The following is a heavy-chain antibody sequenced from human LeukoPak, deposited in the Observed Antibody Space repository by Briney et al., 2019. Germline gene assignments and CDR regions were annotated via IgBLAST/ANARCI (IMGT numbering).Heavy chain of an antibody. CDR3: AGVLGVRDLAYFDY. CDR1: GFTFNTYW. Sequence: GGSLRLSCAASGFTFNTYWMHWVRQAPGKGLVWVSRIRSDGSSTSYADSVRGRFTISRDNAKNTLYLQMNSLRAEDTAVYYCAGVLGVRDLAYFDYWGHGTLVTVSS. CDR2: IRSDGSST. J-gene: IGHJ4*01. V-gene: IGHV3-74*01. D-gene: IGHD3-10*01.